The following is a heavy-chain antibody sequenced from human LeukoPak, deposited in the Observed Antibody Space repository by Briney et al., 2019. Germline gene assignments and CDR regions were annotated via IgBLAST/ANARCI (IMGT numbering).Heavy chain of an antibody. V-gene: IGHV3-23*01. CDR3: AKDTVNSGSSY. CDR2: ISGSGRST. CDR1: GFDFSSYW. J-gene: IGHJ4*02. D-gene: IGHD6-19*01. Sequence: GGSLRLSCEASGFDFSSYWMDWVRQAPGKGLEWVSGISGSGRSTFYADSVKGRFTISRDNSKNTLYLQMNGLRAADTAVYYCAKDTVNSGSSYWGQGTLVTVSS.